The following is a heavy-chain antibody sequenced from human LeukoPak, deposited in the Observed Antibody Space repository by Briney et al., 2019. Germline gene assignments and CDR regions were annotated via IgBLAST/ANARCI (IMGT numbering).Heavy chain of an antibody. V-gene: IGHV2-5*02. CDR1: GFSLSTGEMG. CDR2: ISWDDDK. CDR3: VRDSPVRGYSHYYYYMDV. D-gene: IGHD5-18*01. Sequence: SGPTLVNPTETLTLTCTFSGFSLSTGEMGVGWIRQPPGKALEWLALISWDDDKRYSPSLKSRLSITRDTSKNQVVLTMTNMDPVDTATYFCVRDSPVRGYSHYYYYMDVWGKGTTVTVSS. J-gene: IGHJ6*03.